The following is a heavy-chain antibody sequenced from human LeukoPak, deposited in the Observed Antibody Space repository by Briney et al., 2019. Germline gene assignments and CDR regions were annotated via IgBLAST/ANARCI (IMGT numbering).Heavy chain of an antibody. D-gene: IGHD3-9*01. CDR3: ATYDILTGYYKALDY. Sequence: GASVKVSCKTSGYTFTSYDINWVRQATGEGLEWVGWMNPNSGNTGYAQKFLDRVSMTRNASISTAYMEPSSLRSDDTAVYYCATYDILTGYYKALDYWGQGTLVTVSS. J-gene: IGHJ4*02. CDR2: MNPNSGNT. V-gene: IGHV1-8*01. CDR1: GYTFTSYD.